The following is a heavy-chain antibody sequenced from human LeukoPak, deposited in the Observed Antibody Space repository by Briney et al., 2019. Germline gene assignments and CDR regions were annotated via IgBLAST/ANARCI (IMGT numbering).Heavy chain of an antibody. V-gene: IGHV4-34*01. CDR1: DGSFSGYY. CDR3: ARGLKQQLVGNSFDY. D-gene: IGHD6-13*01. CDR2: INHSGST. J-gene: IGHJ4*02. Sequence: SETLSLTCAVYDGSFSGYYWSWIRQPPGKGLEWIGEINHSGSTNYNPSLKSRVTISVDTSKNQFSLKLSSVTAADTAVYYCARGLKQQLVGNSFDYWGQGTLVTVSS.